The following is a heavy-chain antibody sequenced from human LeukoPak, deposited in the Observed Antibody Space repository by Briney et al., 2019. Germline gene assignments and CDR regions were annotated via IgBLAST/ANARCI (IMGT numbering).Heavy chain of an antibody. V-gene: IGHV4-59*01. CDR3: AKSSSGWYSLGY. Sequence: KTSETLSLTCTASGVSISSYDCSWIRQPPGKGLNRLGYIYYSGSTNYNPSLKSRVTISVDTSKNQFSLKLSSVTAADTAVYYCAKSSSGWYSLGYWGQGTLVTVSS. D-gene: IGHD6-19*01. CDR1: GVSISSYD. CDR2: IYYSGST. J-gene: IGHJ4*02.